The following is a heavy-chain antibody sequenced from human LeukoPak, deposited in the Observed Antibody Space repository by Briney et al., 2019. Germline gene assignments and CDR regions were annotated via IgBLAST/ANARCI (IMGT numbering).Heavy chain of an antibody. V-gene: IGHV1-8*01. CDR3: ARGQWEEYYYYMDV. CDR2: MNPNSGNT. CDR1: GYTFTSYD. Sequence: ASVKVSCKASGYTFTSYDINWVRHAPGQGLEWMGWMNPNSGNTGYAQKFQGRVTMTRNTSISTAYMELSSLRSEDTAVYYCARGQWEEYYYYMDVWGKGTTVTVSS. D-gene: IGHD1-26*01. J-gene: IGHJ6*03.